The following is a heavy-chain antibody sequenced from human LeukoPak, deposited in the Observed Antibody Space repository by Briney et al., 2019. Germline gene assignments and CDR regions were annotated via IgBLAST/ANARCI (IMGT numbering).Heavy chain of an antibody. Sequence: ASVKVSCKASGGTFSSYAISWVRQAPGQGLEWMGGIIPIFGTANYAQKFQGRVTITADESMSTAYMELSSLRSEDTAVYYCARDLTYYDFWSGHYRDYYYYYGMDVWGQGTTVTVSS. D-gene: IGHD3-3*01. CDR1: GGTFSSYA. CDR3: ARDLTYYDFWSGHYRDYYYYYGMDV. V-gene: IGHV1-69*01. CDR2: IIPIFGTA. J-gene: IGHJ6*02.